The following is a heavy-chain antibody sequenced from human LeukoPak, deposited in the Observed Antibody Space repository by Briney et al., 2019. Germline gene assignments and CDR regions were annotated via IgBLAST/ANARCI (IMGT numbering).Heavy chain of an antibody. CDR3: ARQPGYSSGWYDY. CDR2: ISSSSSYI. D-gene: IGHD6-19*01. J-gene: IGHJ4*02. CDR1: GFTFSDYY. Sequence: GGSLRLSCAASGFTFSDYYMSWIRQAPGKGLEWVSYISSSSSYINYADSVKGRFTISRDNAKNSLYLQMNSLRAEDTAVYYCARQPGYSSGWYDYWGQGTLVTVSS. V-gene: IGHV3-11*06.